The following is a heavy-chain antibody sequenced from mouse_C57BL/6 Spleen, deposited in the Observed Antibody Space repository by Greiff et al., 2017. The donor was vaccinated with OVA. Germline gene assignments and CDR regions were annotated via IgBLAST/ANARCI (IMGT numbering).Heavy chain of an antibody. V-gene: IGHV1-81*01. Sequence: QVQLKESGAELARPGASVKLSCKASGYTFTSYGISWVKQRTGQGLEWIGEIYPRSGNTYYNEKFKGKATLTADKSSSTAYMELRSLTSEDSAVYFCARAASNYFDYWGQGTTLTVSS. CDR2: IYPRSGNT. J-gene: IGHJ2*01. CDR1: GYTFTSYG. CDR3: ARAASNYFDY. D-gene: IGHD5-1*01.